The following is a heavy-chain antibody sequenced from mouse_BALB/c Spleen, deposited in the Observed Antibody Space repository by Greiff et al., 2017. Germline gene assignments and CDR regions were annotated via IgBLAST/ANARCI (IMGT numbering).Heavy chain of an antibody. CDR1: GYAFSSYW. J-gene: IGHJ3*01. V-gene: IGHV1-80*01. CDR2: IYPGDGDT. CDR3: ARNGLAWFAY. Sequence: VQVVESGAELVRPGSSVKISCKASGYAFSSYWMNWVKQRPGQGLEWIGQIYPGDGDTNYNGKFKGKATLTADKSSSTAYMQLSSLTSEDSAVYFCARNGLAWFAYWGQGTLVTVSA.